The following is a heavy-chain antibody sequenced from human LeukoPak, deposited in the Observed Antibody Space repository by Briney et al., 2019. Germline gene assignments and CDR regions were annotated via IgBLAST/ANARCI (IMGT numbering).Heavy chain of an antibody. J-gene: IGHJ3*01. V-gene: IGHV3-30*18. Sequence: GGSLRPSCTASGFTFSSFGMHWVRQAPGKGLEWVTAISSVGHTNKSADSVKGRFTISRDNSKNTLYLQMHSLREDDTAVYYCAKEVGWFNAFDVWGQGTMVTVSS. D-gene: IGHD3-10*01. CDR3: AKEVGWFNAFDV. CDR1: GFTFSSFG. CDR2: ISSVGHTN.